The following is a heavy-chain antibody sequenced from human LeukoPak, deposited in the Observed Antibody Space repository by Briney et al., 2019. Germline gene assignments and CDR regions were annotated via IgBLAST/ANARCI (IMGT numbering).Heavy chain of an antibody. J-gene: IGHJ4*02. CDR3: AKARGGYCSAGSCLGDY. Sequence: GGSLRLSCAASGFTFSNYAMSWVGQAPGKGVEWVSAISGSGGSTFYTDSVKGRFTISRDNSKNMLYLQMNSLRAEDTAVYYCAKARGGYCSAGSCLGDYWGQGTLVTVSS. CDR1: GFTFSNYA. V-gene: IGHV3-23*01. CDR2: ISGSGGST. D-gene: IGHD2-15*01.